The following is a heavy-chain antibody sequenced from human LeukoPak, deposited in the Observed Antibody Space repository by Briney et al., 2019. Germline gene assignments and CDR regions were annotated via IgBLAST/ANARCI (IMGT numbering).Heavy chain of an antibody. Sequence: SETLSLTCAVYGGSFSGYYWSWIRQPPGKGLEWIGEINHSGSTNYNPSLKSRVTISVDTSKNQFSLKLSSVTAADTAVYYCARLRAGYDSSGYYGFNFDYWGQGTLVTVSS. CDR2: INHSGST. V-gene: IGHV4-34*01. CDR3: ARLRAGYDSSGYYGFNFDY. CDR1: GGSFSGYY. D-gene: IGHD3-22*01. J-gene: IGHJ4*02.